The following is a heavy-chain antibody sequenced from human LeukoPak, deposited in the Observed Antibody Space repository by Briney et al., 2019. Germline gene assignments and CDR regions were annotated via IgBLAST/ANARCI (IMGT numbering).Heavy chain of an antibody. V-gene: IGHV4-34*01. Sequence: SETLSLTCALSGGSFSPYYWSWIRHSPDEGRGWIGEIKHSRSTNYNPSLKSRVTISVDKSKNQFSLKLSSVTAADTAVYYCAIPREGLRNLRAFDYWGQGTLVTVSS. CDR3: AIPREGLRNLRAFDY. CDR1: GGSFSPYY. CDR2: IKHSRST. D-gene: IGHD5-12*01. J-gene: IGHJ4*02.